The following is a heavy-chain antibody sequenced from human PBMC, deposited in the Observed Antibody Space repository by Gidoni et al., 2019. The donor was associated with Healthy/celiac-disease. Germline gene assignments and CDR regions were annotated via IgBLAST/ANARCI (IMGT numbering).Heavy chain of an antibody. V-gene: IGHV4-39*07. CDR1: GGSISSRSYY. Sequence: QLQLQESGPGLVKPSETLSLTCTVSGGSISSRSYYWGWIRQPPGKGLEWIGSIYYSGSTYYNPSLKSRVTISVDTSKNQFSLKLSSVTAADTAVYYCASTVVVITSDVYYFDYWGQGTLVTVSS. CDR2: IYYSGST. J-gene: IGHJ4*02. CDR3: ASTVVVITSDVYYFDY. D-gene: IGHD3-22*01.